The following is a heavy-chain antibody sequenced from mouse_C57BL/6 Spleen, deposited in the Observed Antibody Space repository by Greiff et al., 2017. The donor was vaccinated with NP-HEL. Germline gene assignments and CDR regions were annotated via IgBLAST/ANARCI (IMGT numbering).Heavy chain of an antibody. CDR3: ASGEGAMDY. J-gene: IGHJ4*01. CDR1: GFSLTSYG. V-gene: IGHV2-6*01. Sequence: VKLVESGPGLVAPSQSLSITCTVSGFSLTSYGVDWVRQSPGKGLEWLGVIWGVGSTNYNSALKSRLSISKDNSKSQVFLKMNSLQTDDTAMYYCASGEGAMDYWGQGTSVTVSS. CDR2: IWGVGST.